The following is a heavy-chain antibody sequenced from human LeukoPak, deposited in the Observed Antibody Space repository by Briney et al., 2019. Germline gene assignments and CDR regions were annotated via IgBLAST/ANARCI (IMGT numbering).Heavy chain of an antibody. V-gene: IGHV1-18*04. CDR3: ARGGYSGYDYFDY. J-gene: IGHJ4*02. D-gene: IGHD5-12*01. Sequence: ASVQVSCHASGYTFTTYGISWVRPAPGQGREWMGWLSAYNGNTNYAQKLQGRVTMTTDTSTSTAYMELRSLRSDDTAVYYCARGGYSGYDYFDYWGQGTLVTVSS. CDR2: LSAYNGNT. CDR1: GYTFTTYG.